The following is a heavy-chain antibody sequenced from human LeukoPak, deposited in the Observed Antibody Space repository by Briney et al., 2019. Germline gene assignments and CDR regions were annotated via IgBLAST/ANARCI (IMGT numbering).Heavy chain of an antibody. Sequence: PGGSLRLSCAASGFTFSTYWMTWVRQAPGKGREWVANIKQDGSEKYYEDSMKGRFTISRANAKTSLYLKMNSLRVEDTAVYYCAKVAKYYYGSETYYFFEHWGQGTPVTASS. J-gene: IGHJ4*02. D-gene: IGHD3-10*01. CDR3: AKVAKYYYGSETYYFFEH. CDR1: GFTFSTYW. V-gene: IGHV3-7*01. CDR2: IKQDGSEK.